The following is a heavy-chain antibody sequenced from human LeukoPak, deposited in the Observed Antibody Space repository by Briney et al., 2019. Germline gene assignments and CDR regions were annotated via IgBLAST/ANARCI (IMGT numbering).Heavy chain of an antibody. Sequence: GGSLRLSCAASGFIFRNYAMSWVRQAPGKGLEWVSAITGSGDTTYYADSVKGRLTVSRDNSKNTLYVEMNTLRAEDTAVYYCAKWGDYDILTGYYVSDFWGQGTLVTVSS. V-gene: IGHV3-23*01. CDR1: GFIFRNYA. CDR3: AKWGDYDILTGYYVSDF. CDR2: ITGSGDTT. D-gene: IGHD3-9*01. J-gene: IGHJ4*02.